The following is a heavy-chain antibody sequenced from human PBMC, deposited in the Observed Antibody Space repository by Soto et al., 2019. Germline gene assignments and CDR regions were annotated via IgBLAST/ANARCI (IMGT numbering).Heavy chain of an antibody. CDR2: IVPLFGTS. V-gene: IGHV1-69*06. J-gene: IGHJ6*02. CDR3: ARGGYSSTWSKLLDPSGLDV. CDR1: GATFSSYA. Sequence: SVKGACKASGATFSSYAISWVRQAPGQGLEWMGGIVPLFGTSNYAQKFQGRVTITADTSTSTASMELSGMRSGDTAIYYCARGGYSSTWSKLLDPSGLDVWGQGTTVTVSS. D-gene: IGHD6-13*01.